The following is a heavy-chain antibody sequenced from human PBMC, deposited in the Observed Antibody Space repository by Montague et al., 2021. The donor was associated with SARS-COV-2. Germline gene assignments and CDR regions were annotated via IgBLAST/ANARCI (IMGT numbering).Heavy chain of an antibody. CDR3: ARKASRGITIFGVVTALYYFDY. D-gene: IGHD3-3*01. V-gene: IGHV4-39*01. CDR2: IYYSGST. Sequence: SETLSLTCTVSGDSISSSSYFWGWIRQPPGKGLEWIGSIYYSGSTYYNPSLKSRVTISVDTSKNQFSLKLSSVTAADTAVYYCARKASRGITIFGVVTALYYFDYWGQGTLVTVSS. J-gene: IGHJ4*02. CDR1: GDSISSSSYF.